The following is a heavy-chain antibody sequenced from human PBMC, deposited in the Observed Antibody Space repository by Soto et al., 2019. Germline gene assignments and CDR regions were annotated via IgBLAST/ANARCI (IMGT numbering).Heavy chain of an antibody. Sequence: SETLSLTCTVSGGSISSYYWSWIRQPPGKGLEWIGYIYYSGSTYYNPSLKSRVTISVDTSKNQFSLKLSSVTAADTAVYYCARVNSGYDFSSPYFGYWGQGTLVTVSS. CDR2: IYYSGST. D-gene: IGHD5-12*01. CDR3: ARVNSGYDFSSPYFGY. J-gene: IGHJ4*02. CDR1: GGSISSYY. V-gene: IGHV4-30-4*08.